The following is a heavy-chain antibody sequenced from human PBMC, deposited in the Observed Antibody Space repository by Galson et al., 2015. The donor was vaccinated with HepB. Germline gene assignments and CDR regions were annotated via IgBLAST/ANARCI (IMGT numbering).Heavy chain of an antibody. CDR2: LYYSGTT. Sequence: ETLSLTCTVSGGFISSRNHYWGWIRQPPGKRLEWLGSLYYSGTTYHNPDLKSRVNISVDTSKNQFSLKLNSVTAADTAVYYCARHQTRRRDCVSTSCWWGWGIDYWGQGTLVTVSS. D-gene: IGHD2-2*01. V-gene: IGHV4-39*01. J-gene: IGHJ4*02. CDR3: ARHQTRRRDCVSTSCWWGWGIDY. CDR1: GGFISSRNHY.